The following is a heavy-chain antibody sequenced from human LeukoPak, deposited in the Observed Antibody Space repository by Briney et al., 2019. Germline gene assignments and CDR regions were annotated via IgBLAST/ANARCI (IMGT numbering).Heavy chain of an antibody. CDR2: IYYSGST. Sequence: SETLSLTCAVYGGSFSGYYWSWIRQPPGKGLGWIGYIYYSGSTHYNPSLKSRVTISVDTSKSQFSLKLTSVTAADTAVYYCARDMGSVAGHDYWGQGTLVTVSS. D-gene: IGHD6-13*01. V-gene: IGHV4-59*01. J-gene: IGHJ4*02. CDR3: ARDMGSVAGHDY. CDR1: GGSFSGYY.